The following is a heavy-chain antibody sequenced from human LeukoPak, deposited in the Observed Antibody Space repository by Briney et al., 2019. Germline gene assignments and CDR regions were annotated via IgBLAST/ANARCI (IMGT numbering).Heavy chain of an antibody. D-gene: IGHD3-3*01. CDR3: AKVDSGYDFWGGSAPYYFDY. V-gene: IGHV3-48*04. CDR2: ISSGSTTI. CDR1: GFTFSSFG. Sequence: GGSLRLSCAASGFTFSSFGMHWVRQAPGKGLEWVSYISSGSTTIYYADSVKGRFTISRDNAKNSLYLQMNSLRAEDTAVYYCAKVDSGYDFWGGSAPYYFDYWGQGTLVTVSS. J-gene: IGHJ4*02.